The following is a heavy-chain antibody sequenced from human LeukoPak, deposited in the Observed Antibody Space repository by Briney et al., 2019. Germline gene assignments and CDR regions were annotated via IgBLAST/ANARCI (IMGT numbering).Heavy chain of an antibody. J-gene: IGHJ4*02. CDR3: ASLITASETGFDF. D-gene: IGHD3-10*01. V-gene: IGHV6-1*01. Sequence: SQTLSLTCAISGDSVSSNSAVWNWIRQSPSRGLEWLGRTYYRSKWYNGYAVSMKSRITINPDTSKNQFSLQLNSVTPEDTAVYFCASLITASETGFDFWGQGTLVTVSS. CDR1: GDSVSSNSAV. CDR2: TYYRSKWYN.